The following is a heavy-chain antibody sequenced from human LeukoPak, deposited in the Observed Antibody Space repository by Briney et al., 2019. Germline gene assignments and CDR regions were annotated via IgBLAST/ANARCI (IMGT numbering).Heavy chain of an antibody. CDR2: ISAYNGNT. CDR1: GYTFTSYT. D-gene: IGHD1-1*01. Sequence: GASVKVSCKASGYTFTSYTISWVRQAPGQGREWMGWISAYNGNTKYAQKFQGRVTMTTDTSTSTAYMELRSLRSDDTAVYYCARRRDSTNNWFDPWGQGTLVTVSS. CDR3: ARRRDSTNNWFDP. J-gene: IGHJ5*02. V-gene: IGHV1-18*01.